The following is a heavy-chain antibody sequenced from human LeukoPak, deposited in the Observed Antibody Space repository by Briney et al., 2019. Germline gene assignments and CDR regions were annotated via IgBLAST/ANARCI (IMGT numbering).Heavy chain of an antibody. Sequence: ASVKVSCKASGYTSTGYYMHWVRQAPGQGLEWMGWINPNSGSTNYAQKFQGRVTMTRDTSISTAYMELSRLRSDDTAVYYCARSDYYDSSGYPDYWGQGTLVTVSS. V-gene: IGHV1-2*02. D-gene: IGHD3-22*01. CDR3: ARSDYYDSSGYPDY. CDR2: INPNSGST. J-gene: IGHJ4*02. CDR1: GYTSTGYY.